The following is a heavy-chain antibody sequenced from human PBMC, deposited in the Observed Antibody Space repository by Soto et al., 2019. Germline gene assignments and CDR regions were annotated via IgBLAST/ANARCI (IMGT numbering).Heavy chain of an antibody. CDR3: AKSIQVPHCSSTSCVSSGYGMDV. V-gene: IGHV3-23*01. D-gene: IGHD2-2*01. CDR1: GFTFSSYA. Sequence: GGSLRLSCAASGFTFSSYAMSWVRQAPGKGLEWVSAISGSGGSTYYADSVKGRITISRDNSKNTLNLKMNSLRAEDTAVYYCAKSIQVPHCSSTSCVSSGYGMDVWGQGTTVTVSS. J-gene: IGHJ6*02. CDR2: ISGSGGST.